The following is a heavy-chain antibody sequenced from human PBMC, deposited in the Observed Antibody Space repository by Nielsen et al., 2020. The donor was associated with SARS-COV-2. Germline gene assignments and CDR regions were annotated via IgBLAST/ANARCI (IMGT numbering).Heavy chain of an antibody. CDR2: ISSSSSYT. J-gene: IGHJ3*02. CDR1: GFTFSDYY. Sequence: GESLKISCAASGFTFSDYYMSWIRQAPGKGLEWVSYISSSSSYTNYADSVKGRFTISRDNAKNSLYLQMNSLRAEDTAVYYCARVAPVLRYFDWSCDAFDIWGQGTMVTVSS. V-gene: IGHV3-11*05. CDR3: ARVAPVLRYFDWSCDAFDI. D-gene: IGHD3-9*01.